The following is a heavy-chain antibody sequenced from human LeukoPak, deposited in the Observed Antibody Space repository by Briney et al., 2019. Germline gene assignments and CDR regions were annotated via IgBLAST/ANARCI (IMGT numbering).Heavy chain of an antibody. CDR1: GFSFSSYA. V-gene: IGHV3-30-3*01. CDR3: ARDDYGLDP. CDR2: ISYDGSNK. Sequence: PGGSLRLSCAVSGFSFSSYAMHWVRQAPGKGLEWVAVISYDGSNKYYADSVKGRFTISRDNSKNTLYLQMNSLRAEDTAVYYCARDDYGLDPWGQGTLVTVSS. J-gene: IGHJ5*02. D-gene: IGHD4-17*01.